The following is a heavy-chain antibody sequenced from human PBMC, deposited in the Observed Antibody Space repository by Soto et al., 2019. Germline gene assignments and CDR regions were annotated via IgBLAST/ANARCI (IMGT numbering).Heavy chain of an antibody. V-gene: IGHV3-74*01. D-gene: IGHD6-13*01. Sequence: PGGSLRLSCATSGVPFSNSWMHWVRQPPGKGLEWVSRISGDGTSTNYADSVKGRFTISRDNAKNTLSLQMTSLRAEDTAVYYCARRKEGAGTLNYWGQGTLVTVSS. CDR2: ISGDGTST. CDR1: GVPFSNSW. J-gene: IGHJ4*02. CDR3: ARRKEGAGTLNY.